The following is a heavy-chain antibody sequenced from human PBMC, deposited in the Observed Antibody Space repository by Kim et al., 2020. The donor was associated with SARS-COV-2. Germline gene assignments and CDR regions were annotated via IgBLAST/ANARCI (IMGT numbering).Heavy chain of an antibody. V-gene: IGHV3-30*18. D-gene: IGHD2-21*02. CDR2: ISYDGSNK. J-gene: IGHJ4*02. CDR1: GFTFSSHG. Sequence: GGSLRLSCAASGFTFSSHGMHWVRQAPGKGLEWVAVISYDGSNKYYADSVKGRFTISRDNSKNTLYLQMNSLRAEDTAVYYCAKFAHTVVTPAGTMKWGQGTLVTVSS. CDR3: AKFAHTVVTPAGTMK.